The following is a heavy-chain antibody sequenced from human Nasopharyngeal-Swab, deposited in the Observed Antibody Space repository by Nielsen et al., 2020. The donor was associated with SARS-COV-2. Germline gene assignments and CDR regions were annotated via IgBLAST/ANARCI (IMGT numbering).Heavy chain of an antibody. CDR1: GYTFTTYD. V-gene: IGHV1-18*04. Sequence: ASVKVSCKASGYTFTTYDITWVRQAPGQGLEWMGWSSPTNGNTNYALNFQGRVTMTADTSTNTAYMELRSLRYDDTAVYYCAGDPGAAPLDYWGQGSLVPGSS. CDR2: SSPTNGNT. D-gene: IGHD3-10*01. J-gene: IGHJ4*02. CDR3: AGDPGAAPLDY.